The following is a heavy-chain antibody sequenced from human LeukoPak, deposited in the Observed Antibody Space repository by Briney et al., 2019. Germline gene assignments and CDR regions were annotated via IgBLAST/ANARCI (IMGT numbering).Heavy chain of an antibody. CDR2: IYYGGST. CDR1: GGSVSSTHY. D-gene: IGHD3-22*01. Sequence: TSETLSLTCTVSGGSVSSTHYWGWIRQPPGKGLEWIGSIYYGGSTYYNASLRSRVTTSVDTSKNQFSLKLSSVTAADTAVYYCAKSTYYYDTFVNAFDLWGQGTVVTVSS. V-gene: IGHV4-39*07. J-gene: IGHJ3*01. CDR3: AKSTYYYDTFVNAFDL.